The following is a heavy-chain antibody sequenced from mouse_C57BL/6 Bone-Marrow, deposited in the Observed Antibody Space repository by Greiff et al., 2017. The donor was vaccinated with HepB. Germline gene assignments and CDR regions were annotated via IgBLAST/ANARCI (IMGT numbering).Heavy chain of an antibody. CDR1: GFTFSSYA. V-gene: IGHV5-4*01. D-gene: IGHD1-1*01. CDR3: ARDNYYGSSHFDY. J-gene: IGHJ2*01. Sequence: EVKVVESGGGLVKPGGSLKLSYAASGFTFSSYAMSWVRQTPEKRLEWVATISDGGSYTYYPDNVKGRFTISRDNAKNNLYLQMSHLKSEDTAMYYCARDNYYGSSHFDYWGQGTTLTVSS. CDR2: ISDGGSYT.